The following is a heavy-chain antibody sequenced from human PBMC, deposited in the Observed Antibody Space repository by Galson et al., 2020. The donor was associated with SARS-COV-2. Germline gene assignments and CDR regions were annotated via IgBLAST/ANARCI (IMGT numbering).Heavy chain of an antibody. CDR3: AKIAATGDAFDI. D-gene: IGHD6-13*01. CDR2: IDTAAYT. J-gene: IGHJ3*02. V-gene: IGHV3-13*01. Sequence: GGSLRLSCAASGFTFSSYDMHWVRQPTGKRLEWVSAIDTAAYTYYTDSVKGRFTISRENAKKSLYLQMNSPRAEDTAVYYCAKIAATGDAFDIWGQGTMVSVSS. CDR1: GFTFSSYD.